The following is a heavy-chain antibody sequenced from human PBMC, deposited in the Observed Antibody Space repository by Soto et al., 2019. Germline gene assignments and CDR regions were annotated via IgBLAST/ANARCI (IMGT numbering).Heavy chain of an antibody. CDR3: ARASGPFDY. CDR2: IWYDGSYK. CDR1: GFTFSSYG. Sequence: QVQLVESGGGVVQPGRSLRLSCAASGFTFSSYGMHWVRQAPGKGPDWVAVIWYDGSYKYYADSVKGRFTISRDNSKNTLYLQMNSLRAEDTALYYCARASGPFDYWGQGTLVTVSS. J-gene: IGHJ4*02. V-gene: IGHV3-33*01.